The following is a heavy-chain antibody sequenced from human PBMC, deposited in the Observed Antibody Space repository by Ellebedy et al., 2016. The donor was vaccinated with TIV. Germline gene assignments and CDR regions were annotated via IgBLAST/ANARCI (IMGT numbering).Heavy chain of an antibody. CDR2: IGTSTSNM. V-gene: IGHV3-48*04. Sequence: GESLKISCAASGFTFSSYTMNWVRQAPGKGLEWVSYIGTSTSNMYYADSVKGRFTISRDNAKNSPYLQMNSLRAEDTAVYYCARDLPWGYYDSRRNDNDAFDIWGQGTMVTVS. CDR3: ARDLPWGYYDSRRNDNDAFDI. CDR1: GFTFSSYT. D-gene: IGHD3-22*01. J-gene: IGHJ3*02.